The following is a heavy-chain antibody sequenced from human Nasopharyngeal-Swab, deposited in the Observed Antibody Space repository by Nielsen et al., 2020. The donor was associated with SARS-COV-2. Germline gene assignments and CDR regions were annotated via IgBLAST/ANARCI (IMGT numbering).Heavy chain of an antibody. CDR1: GFTFSSYS. V-gene: IGHV3-21*01. Sequence: GESLKISCAASGFTFSSYSMNWVRQAPGKGLEWVSSITSSSYIYYADSMKGRFTISRDNAKNSLYLQMNSLRAEDTAVYYCARDPHGGSDYWGQGTLVTVSS. J-gene: IGHJ4*02. CDR2: ITSSSYI. CDR3: ARDPHGGSDY.